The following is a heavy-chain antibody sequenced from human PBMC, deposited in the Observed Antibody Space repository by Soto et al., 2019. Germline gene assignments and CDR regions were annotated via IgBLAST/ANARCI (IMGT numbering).Heavy chain of an antibody. J-gene: IGHJ6*02. CDR3: ARHEATYYNFYGMDV. CDR1: GYSFTTYW. CDR2: IHPGESDT. Sequence: PGESLKISCQSYGYSFTTYWIAWVRQMPGKGLEWMGSIHPGESDTRYSPSFQGQVTISADRSITTAYLQWSSLKASDTAMYYCARHEATYYNFYGMDVWAKGPRSPSP. V-gene: IGHV5-51*01.